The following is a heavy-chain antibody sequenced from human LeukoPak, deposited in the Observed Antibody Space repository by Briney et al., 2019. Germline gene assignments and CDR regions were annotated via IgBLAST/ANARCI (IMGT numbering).Heavy chain of an antibody. CDR3: ARAGYCSSTSCYTPAPHYYYYMDV. CDR1: GYTFTSYD. CDR2: MNPNSGNT. D-gene: IGHD2-2*02. Sequence: ASVKVSCKASGYTFTSYDINWVRQATGQGLEWMGWMNPNSGNTGYAQKFQGRVTITRNTSISTAYMELSSLRSEDTAVYYCARAGYCSSTSCYTPAPHYYYYMDVWGKGTTVTVSS. J-gene: IGHJ6*03. V-gene: IGHV1-8*03.